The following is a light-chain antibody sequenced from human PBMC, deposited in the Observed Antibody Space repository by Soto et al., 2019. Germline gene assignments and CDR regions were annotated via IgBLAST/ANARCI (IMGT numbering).Light chain of an antibody. CDR1: TSDVGDYNY. CDR2: EVT. V-gene: IGLV2-14*01. CDR3: SSYTSSSTLI. Sequence: QSALTQPASVSGSPGQSITISCTGTTSDVGDYNYVSWYQQHPGKAPKLMIYEVTYRPSGVSNRFSGSKSGITAFLTISGLQGEDEADYYCSSYTSSSTLIFGGGTKLTVL. J-gene: IGLJ2*01.